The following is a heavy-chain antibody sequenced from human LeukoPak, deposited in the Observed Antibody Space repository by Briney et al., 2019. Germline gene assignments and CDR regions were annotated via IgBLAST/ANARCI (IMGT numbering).Heavy chain of an antibody. CDR2: IKSKTDGGTT. J-gene: IGHJ4*02. D-gene: IGHD3-9*01. CDR1: GFTFSDYS. Sequence: GGSLRLSCAGSGFTFSDYSMNWVRQAPGKGLEWVGRIKSKTDGGTTDYAAPVKGRFTISRDDSKNTLYLQMNSLKTEDTAVYYCTTDLGTLRYFDWLLDFDYWGQGTLVTVSS. CDR3: TTDLGTLRYFDWLLDFDY. V-gene: IGHV3-15*01.